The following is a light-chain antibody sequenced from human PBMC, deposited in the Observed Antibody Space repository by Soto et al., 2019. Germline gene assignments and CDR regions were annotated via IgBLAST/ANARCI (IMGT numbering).Light chain of an antibody. CDR1: RSNIGGNT. Sequence: QSVLTQPPSASGTPGQRVTISCSGSRSNIGGNTVNWYQQLPGTAPKLLIYSNNQRPSGVPDRFSGSKSGTSASLAISGLQSEDEADYYCAAWDDSLKGVVFGGGTKVTVL. V-gene: IGLV1-44*01. CDR2: SNN. J-gene: IGLJ2*01. CDR3: AAWDDSLKGVV.